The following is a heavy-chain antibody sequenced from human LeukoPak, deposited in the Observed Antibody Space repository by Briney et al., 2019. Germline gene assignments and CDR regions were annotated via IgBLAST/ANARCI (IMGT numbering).Heavy chain of an antibody. CDR3: ARAGTSSSPLHFDY. V-gene: IGHV1-2*02. J-gene: IGHJ4*02. D-gene: IGHD6-6*01. CDR2: INPNSGGT. Sequence: GASVKVSCKASGYTLTGHYIHWVRQPPGQGLDYMGWINPNSGGTNYAQKFQGRVTMTRDTSINTAYMELSSLKSDDTAVYYCARAGTSSSPLHFDYWGQGTLVTVSS. CDR1: GYTLTGHY.